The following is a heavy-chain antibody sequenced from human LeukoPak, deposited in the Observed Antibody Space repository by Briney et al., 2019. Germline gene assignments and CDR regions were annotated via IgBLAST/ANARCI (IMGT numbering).Heavy chain of an antibody. V-gene: IGHV3-23*01. CDR3: AKGYSNGYGA. CDR2: ISGRGAST. J-gene: IGHJ5*02. D-gene: IGHD6-19*01. Sequence: GGSLRLSRVACGFTFRSHALHWVRQPRAKGRECVATISGRGASTYYADAVRGRFTISRDNSRNTLQLQMISLRAEDTAVYYCAKGYSNGYGAWGQGTLVTVSS. CDR1: GFTFRSHA.